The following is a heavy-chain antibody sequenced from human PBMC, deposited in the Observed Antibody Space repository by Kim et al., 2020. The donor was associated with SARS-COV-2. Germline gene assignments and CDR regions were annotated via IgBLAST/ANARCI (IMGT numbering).Heavy chain of an antibody. J-gene: IGHJ6*02. V-gene: IGHV4-59*01. CDR3: ARWQISSGLIPYYYGMDV. D-gene: IGHD6-19*01. Sequence: SETLSLTCTVSGGSISSYYWSWIRQPPGKGLEWIGYIYYSGSTNYNPSLKSRVTISVDTSKNQFSLKLSSVTAADTAVYYCARWQISSGLIPYYYGMDVWGQGTTVTVSS. CDR1: GGSISSYY. CDR2: IYYSGST.